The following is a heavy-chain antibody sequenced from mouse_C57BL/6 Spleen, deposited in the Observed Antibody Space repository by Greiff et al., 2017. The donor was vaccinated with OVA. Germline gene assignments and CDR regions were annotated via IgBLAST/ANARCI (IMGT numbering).Heavy chain of an antibody. J-gene: IGHJ2*01. CDR2: IWTGGGT. Sequence: QVQLKESGPGLVAPSQSLSITCTVSGFSLTSYAISWVRQPPGKGLEWLGVIWTGGGTTYNSALKSSLSISKDNSKRQVFLKMNSLQTDDTARYYCARKGYYGGYFDYWGQGTTLTVSS. CDR3: ARKGYYGGYFDY. D-gene: IGHD1-1*01. V-gene: IGHV2-9-1*01. CDR1: GFSLTSYA.